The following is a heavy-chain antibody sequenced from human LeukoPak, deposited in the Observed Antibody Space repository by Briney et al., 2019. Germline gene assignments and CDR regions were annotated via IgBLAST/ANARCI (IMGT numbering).Heavy chain of an antibody. Sequence: GASVKVSCKASGGTFSSYAISWVRQAPGQGLEWMGRIIPILGIANYAQKFQGRVTITADKSTSTAYMELSSLRSEDTAVYYCARAVRRYGCSGGSCYSDFDPWGQGTLVTVSS. D-gene: IGHD2-15*01. CDR3: ARAVRRYGCSGGSCYSDFDP. CDR1: GGTFSSYA. CDR2: IIPILGIA. V-gene: IGHV1-69*04. J-gene: IGHJ5*02.